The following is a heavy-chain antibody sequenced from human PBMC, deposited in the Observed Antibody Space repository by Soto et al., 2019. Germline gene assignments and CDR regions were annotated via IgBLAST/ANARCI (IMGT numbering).Heavy chain of an antibody. J-gene: IGHJ4*02. Sequence: GGSLRLSCAASGFTFSNYGMHWVRQAPGKGLEWVTVISYDGNVAYYADSVKGRFTSSRDNSKNTLYLQMNSLRTEDTAVYYCAKEGPITNWYFDYWGQGTLVTVLL. V-gene: IGHV3-30*18. CDR3: AKEGPITNWYFDY. CDR1: GFTFSNYG. CDR2: ISYDGNVA. D-gene: IGHD1-1*01.